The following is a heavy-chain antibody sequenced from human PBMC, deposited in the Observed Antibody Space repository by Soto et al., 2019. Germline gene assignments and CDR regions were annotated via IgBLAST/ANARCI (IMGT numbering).Heavy chain of an antibody. Sequence: EVQLVESGGGLVQPGGSLRLSCAASGFTFGSYWMSWVRQAPGKGLEWLATIKMDASEKKYVDSVKGRFTMSRDNTKNSRYVQMESLRAEEPAVYYCVRESGYGSGASVNHSREDRGHGTLVTVSS. CDR1: GFTFGSYW. CDR3: VRESGYGSGASVNHSRED. CDR2: IKMDASEK. D-gene: IGHD3-10*01. J-gene: IGHJ4*01. V-gene: IGHV3-7*01.